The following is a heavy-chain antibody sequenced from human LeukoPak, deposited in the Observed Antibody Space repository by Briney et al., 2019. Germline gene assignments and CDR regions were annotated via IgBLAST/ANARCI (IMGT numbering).Heavy chain of an antibody. Sequence: SETLSLTCTASGGSIRSSSYYWGWIRQPPGKGLEWIGSIYYSGSTYYNPALKSRVTISVDTSKNQSSLKLSSVTAADTAVYYCARRFAAAGTFDYWGQGTLVTVSS. CDR2: IYYSGST. D-gene: IGHD6-13*01. V-gene: IGHV4-39*01. J-gene: IGHJ4*02. CDR1: GGSIRSSSYY. CDR3: ARRFAAAGTFDY.